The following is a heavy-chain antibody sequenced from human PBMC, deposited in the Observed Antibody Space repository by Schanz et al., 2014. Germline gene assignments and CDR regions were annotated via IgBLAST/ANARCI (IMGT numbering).Heavy chain of an antibody. Sequence: EQVVESGGGLVQPGGSLRLSCAVSGFTFSSYGMHWVRQAPGKGLEWVTFIRFDGSDKYYADSVKGRFSVSRDNSKNTLYLQMNSLRAEDTALYYCSSRSLAHFDYWGQGTLVTVSS. J-gene: IGHJ4*02. V-gene: IGHV3-30*02. CDR1: GFTFSSYG. CDR3: SSRSLAHFDY. CDR2: IRFDGSDK.